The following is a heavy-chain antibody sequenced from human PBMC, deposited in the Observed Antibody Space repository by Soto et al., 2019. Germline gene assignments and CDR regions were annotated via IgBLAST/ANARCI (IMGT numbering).Heavy chain of an antibody. V-gene: IGHV1-18*01. J-gene: IGHJ4*02. CDR1: GYAFTTYG. CDR2: ISAHNGNT. CDR3: ARGRYGDY. D-gene: IGHD1-1*01. Sequence: QVHLVQSGAEVKKPGASVKVSCQGSGYAFTTYGITWVRQAPGQGLEWMGWISAHNGNTNYAQKLQGRVTATRDTSTSTADMELRSLRYDDTAVYYFARGRYGDYWGQGALVTVSS.